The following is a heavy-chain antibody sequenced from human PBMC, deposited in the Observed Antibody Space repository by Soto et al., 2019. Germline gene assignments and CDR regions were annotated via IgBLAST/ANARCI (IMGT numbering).Heavy chain of an antibody. Sequence: SETLSLTCAVSGYSISSGYYWGWIRQPPGKGLEWIGSIYHSGSTYYNPSLKSRVTISVDTSKNQFSLKLSSVTAADTAVYYCARDSIESGYSVYYYYYGMDVWGQGTTVTV. CDR2: IYHSGST. CDR3: ARDSIESGYSVYYYYYGMDV. CDR1: GYSISSGYY. D-gene: IGHD3-3*01. V-gene: IGHV4-38-2*02. J-gene: IGHJ6*02.